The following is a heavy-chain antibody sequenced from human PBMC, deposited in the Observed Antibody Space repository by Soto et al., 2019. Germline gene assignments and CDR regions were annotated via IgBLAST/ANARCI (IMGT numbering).Heavy chain of an antibody. CDR2: IYSSGNT. CDR1: GGSMSSSDYC. V-gene: IGHV4-31*03. Sequence: SLSLACTPSGGSMSSSDYCWSWTRQPPGKGREWIGYIYSSGNTHYNPSLNSRLTISVDTSKNQLSLKLNSVTAADTALYYCARGLSAATVMTCCFDYWGQGTLVTVSS. D-gene: IGHD4-17*01. CDR3: ARGLSAATVMTCCFDY. J-gene: IGHJ4*02.